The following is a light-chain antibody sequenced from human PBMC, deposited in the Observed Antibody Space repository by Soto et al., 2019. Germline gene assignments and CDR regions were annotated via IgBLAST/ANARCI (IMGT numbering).Light chain of an antibody. CDR2: EVS. V-gene: IGLV2-14*01. J-gene: IGLJ1*01. CDR1: SSDVGAYNY. CDR3: SSYASSTTPYV. Sequence: QSALTQPASVSGSAGQSITFSCTGTSSDVGAYNYVSWYQQHPGKAPKLMIYEVSNRPSGVSNRFSGSKSGNTASLTISGLQTEDEADYYCSSYASSTTPYVFGTGTKLTVL.